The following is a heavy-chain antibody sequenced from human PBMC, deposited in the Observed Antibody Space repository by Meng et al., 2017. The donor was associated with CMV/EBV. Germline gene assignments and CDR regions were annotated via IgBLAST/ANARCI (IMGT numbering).Heavy chain of an antibody. CDR3: ARMPRDGYNYIDY. V-gene: IGHV1-69*12. CDR1: GGTFSSYA. Sequence: QVPVGQAGAEVRKPGSSVKGSCKASGGTFSSYAISWVRQAPGQGLEWMGGIIPIFGTANYAQKFQGRVTITADESTSTAYMELSSLRSEDTAVYYCARMPRDGYNYIDYWGQGTLVTVSS. D-gene: IGHD5-24*01. J-gene: IGHJ4*02. CDR2: IIPIFGTA.